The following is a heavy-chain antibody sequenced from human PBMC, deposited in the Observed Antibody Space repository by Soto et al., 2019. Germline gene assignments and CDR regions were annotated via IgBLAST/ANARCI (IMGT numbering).Heavy chain of an antibody. CDR3: AREHMVVAATVAFDI. J-gene: IGHJ3*02. Sequence: EVQLVESGGGLVKPGGSLRLSCAASGFTFSSYSMNWVRQAPGKGLEWVSSISSSSSYIYYADSVKGRFTISRDNAKNSLYLQMNSLRAEDTAVYYCAREHMVVAATVAFDIWGQGTMVTVSS. V-gene: IGHV3-21*01. CDR1: GFTFSSYS. D-gene: IGHD2-15*01. CDR2: ISSSSSYI.